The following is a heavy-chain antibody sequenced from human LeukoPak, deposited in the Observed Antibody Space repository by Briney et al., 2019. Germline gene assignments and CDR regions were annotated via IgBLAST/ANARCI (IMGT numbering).Heavy chain of an antibody. Sequence: ASVKVSCKTSGYTFTDYDIHWVRQAPGQGLEWMGWINPNSANTNYAQKLQGRVTLTRDTSLSIAYMELSSLTSEDAAVYFCARGDFGETNTAFDIRGQGTLVAVSS. CDR1: GYTFTDYD. CDR3: ARGDFGETNTAFDI. D-gene: IGHD4-17*01. J-gene: IGHJ3*02. CDR2: INPNSANT. V-gene: IGHV1-8*03.